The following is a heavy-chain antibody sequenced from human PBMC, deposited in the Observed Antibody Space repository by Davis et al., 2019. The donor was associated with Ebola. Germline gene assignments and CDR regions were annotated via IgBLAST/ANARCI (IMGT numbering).Heavy chain of an antibody. CDR1: GYTFASYE. J-gene: IGHJ4*02. CDR2: VNGNSGAT. V-gene: IGHV1-8*01. D-gene: IGHD3-10*01. CDR3: ARGRYYPDY. Sequence: ASVKVSCKASGYTFASYEINWVRQATGQGLEWMGWVNGNSGATWYAQKFQGRVTMTRDTSTNTAYMELSSLRSDDTAVYYCARGRYYPDYWGQGTPVTVSS.